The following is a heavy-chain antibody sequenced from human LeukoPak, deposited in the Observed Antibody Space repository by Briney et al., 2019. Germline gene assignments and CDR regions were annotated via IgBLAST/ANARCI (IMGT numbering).Heavy chain of an antibody. CDR1: GYIFTDYY. CDR2: INPNSGGT. CDR3: ARVPPGEQWLVRGNWFDP. J-gene: IGHJ5*02. Sequence: ASVKVSCKVSGYIFTDYYMHWVRQAPGQGLEWMGRINPNSGGTNYAQKFQGRVTMTRDTSISTAYMELSRLRSDDTAVYYCARVPPGEQWLVRGNWFDPWGQGTLVTVSS. D-gene: IGHD6-19*01. V-gene: IGHV1-2*06.